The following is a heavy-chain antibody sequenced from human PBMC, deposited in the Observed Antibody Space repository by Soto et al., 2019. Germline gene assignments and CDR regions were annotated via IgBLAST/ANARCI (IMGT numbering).Heavy chain of an antibody. CDR1: GCTSSSYW. V-gene: IGHV3-7*01. CDR2: IKQDGSEK. CDR3: ARDTNAFDI. J-gene: IGHJ3*02. D-gene: IGHD3-3*01. Sequence: GGPMRLSCAASGCTSSSYWISWVRQAPGKGLEWVANIKQDGSEKYYVDSVKGRFTISRDNAKNSLYLQMNSLRAEDTAVYYCARDTNAFDIWGQGTMVTVSS.